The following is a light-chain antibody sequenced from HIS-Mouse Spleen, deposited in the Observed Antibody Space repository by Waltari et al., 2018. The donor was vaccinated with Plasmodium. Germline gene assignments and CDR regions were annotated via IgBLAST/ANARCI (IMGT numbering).Light chain of an antibody. J-gene: IGLJ3*02. CDR2: EGN. V-gene: IGLV2-23*03. CDR1: SSDVGRYHI. Sequence: QSALTHPACVSGSPGQPITIAFTRTSSDVGRYHIVTWYQQHPGKAPKLMIYEGNKRPSGVSNRCSGCKSGNTASLTISGLQAEDEADYYCCSYAGSSTFVFGGGTKLTVL. CDR3: CSYAGSSTFV.